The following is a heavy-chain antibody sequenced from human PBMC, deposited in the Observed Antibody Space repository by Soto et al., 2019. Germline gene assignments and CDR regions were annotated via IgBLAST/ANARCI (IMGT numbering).Heavy chain of an antibody. CDR1: GFTFSSYA. Sequence: RRLSCAASGFTFSSYAMHWVRQAPGKGLEWVAVISYDGSNKYYADSVKGRFTISRDNSKNTLYLQMNSLRAEDTAVYYCARYLKVAGKSGYYYYGMDVWGQGTTVTVSS. J-gene: IGHJ6*02. V-gene: IGHV3-30-3*01. CDR3: ARYLKVAGKSGYYYYGMDV. CDR2: ISYDGSNK. D-gene: IGHD6-19*01.